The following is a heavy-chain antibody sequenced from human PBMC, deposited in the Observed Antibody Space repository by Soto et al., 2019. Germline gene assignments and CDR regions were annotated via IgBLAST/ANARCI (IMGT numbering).Heavy chain of an antibody. CDR2: ISYDGSNK. J-gene: IGHJ6*02. Sequence: QVQLVESGGGVVQPGRSLRLSCAASGFTFSSYAMHWVRQAPGKGLEWVAVISYDGSNKYYADSVKGRFTISRDNSKNTLYLEMNSLRAEDTAVYYCASDGGSGWYGNYYGMDVCGQGTTFTVSS. CDR3: ASDGGSGWYGNYYGMDV. V-gene: IGHV3-30-3*01. D-gene: IGHD6-19*01. CDR1: GFTFSSYA.